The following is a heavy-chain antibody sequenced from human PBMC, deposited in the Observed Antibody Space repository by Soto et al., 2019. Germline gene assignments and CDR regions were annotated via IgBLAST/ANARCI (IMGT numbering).Heavy chain of an antibody. Sequence: QVQLQQWGAGLLKPSETLSPTCAVYGGSFSGYYWSWIRQPPGKGLEWIGEINHSGSTNYNPSLKSRVTISVDTSKNQFSLKLSSVTAADTAVYYYARGYGGTAAAGTVSFDYWGQGTLVTVSS. CDR2: INHSGST. CDR3: ARGYGGTAAAGTVSFDY. J-gene: IGHJ4*02. CDR1: GGSFSGYY. V-gene: IGHV4-34*01. D-gene: IGHD6-13*01.